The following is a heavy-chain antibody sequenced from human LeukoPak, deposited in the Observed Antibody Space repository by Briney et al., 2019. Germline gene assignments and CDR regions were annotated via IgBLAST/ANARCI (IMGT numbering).Heavy chain of an antibody. CDR1: GFTFSSYA. CDR3: ARPDYGGNSAPDY. D-gene: IGHD4-23*01. V-gene: IGHV3-21*01. Sequence: GGSLRLSCAASGFTFSSYAMSWVRQAPGKGLEWVSSISSSSSYIYYADSVKGRFTISRDNAKNSLYLQMNSLRAEDTAVYYCARPDYGGNSAPDYWGQGTLVTVSS. J-gene: IGHJ4*02. CDR2: ISSSSSYI.